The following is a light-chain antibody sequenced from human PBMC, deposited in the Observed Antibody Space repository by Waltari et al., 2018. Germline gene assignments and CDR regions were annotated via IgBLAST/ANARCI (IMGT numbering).Light chain of an antibody. Sequence: EIVLTQPPGTLSLSVGERATVSCRASESVSRALAWYQQKPGQAPSLLIYGASTRATGIPERFSDSGSGTDFSLTISRLEPDDFAVYYCQHYLRLPVTFGQGTTVEI. CDR2: GAS. CDR1: ESVSRA. CDR3: QHYLRLPVT. V-gene: IGKV3-20*01. J-gene: IGKJ1*01.